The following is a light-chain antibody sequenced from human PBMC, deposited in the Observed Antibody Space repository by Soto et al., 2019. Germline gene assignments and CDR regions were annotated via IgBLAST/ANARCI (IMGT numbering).Light chain of an antibody. J-gene: IGLJ1*01. CDR3: SSYAGSLYV. CDR2: EVS. Sequence: QSVLTQPPSASGSPGQSVTISCTGTSSDVGGYNYVSWYQQHPGKAPKLMIYEVSKRPSGVPDRFSGSESGNTASLTVSGLQAEDEADYYCSSYAGSLYVFGTGTKLTVL. CDR1: SSDVGGYNY. V-gene: IGLV2-8*01.